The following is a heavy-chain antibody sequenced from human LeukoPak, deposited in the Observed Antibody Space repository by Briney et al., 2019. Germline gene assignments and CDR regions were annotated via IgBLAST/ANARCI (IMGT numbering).Heavy chain of an antibody. Sequence: PSETLSLTCNVSGGSVSSGGYYWNWIRQPPGKGLEWIGHVSYSGSTNYTPSLKSRVTISLDTSKNQFSLKLSSVTAADTAVYFCARDPKSAVGYYYYGMEVWGQGTTVTVSS. CDR2: VSYSGST. D-gene: IGHD6-19*01. V-gene: IGHV4-61*08. J-gene: IGHJ6*02. CDR1: GGSVSSGGYY. CDR3: ARDPKSAVGYYYYGMEV.